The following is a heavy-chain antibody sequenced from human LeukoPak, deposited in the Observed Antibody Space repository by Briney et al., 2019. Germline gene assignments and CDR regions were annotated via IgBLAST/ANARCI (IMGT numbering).Heavy chain of an antibody. J-gene: IGHJ4*02. CDR3: ASRPG. V-gene: IGHV3-30*03. CDR2: ISYDGSNK. Sequence: PGGSLRLSCAASGFTFSTYNMNWVRQAPGKGLEWVAVISYDGSNKYSADSVKGRFTISRDNSKNTLYLQMNSLRADDTAVYYCASRPGWGQGTLVTVSS. D-gene: IGHD3-10*01. CDR1: GFTFSTYN.